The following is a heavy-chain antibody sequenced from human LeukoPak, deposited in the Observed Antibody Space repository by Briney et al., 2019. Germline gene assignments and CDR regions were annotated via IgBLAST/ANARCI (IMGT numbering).Heavy chain of an antibody. D-gene: IGHD1-26*01. CDR2: ISGGGGST. V-gene: IGHV3-23*01. J-gene: IGHJ4*02. CDR3: AKGGYSGSYSYFDY. CDR1: GLTFSNYA. Sequence: PGGSLRLSCAASGLTFSNYAMSWVRQAPGKGLERVSVISGGGGSTYFGDSVKGRFSISRDNSKNNLFLLMNSLRAEDTAVYFCAKGGYSGSYSYFDYWGQGTLVTVSS.